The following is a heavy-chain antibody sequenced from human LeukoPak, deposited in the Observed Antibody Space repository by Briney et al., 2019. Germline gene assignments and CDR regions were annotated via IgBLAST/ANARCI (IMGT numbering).Heavy chain of an antibody. CDR3: ARVSMGATTDY. CDR2: IKQDGSEK. V-gene: IGHV3-7*01. CDR1: GFTFSSYW. Sequence: GGSLRLSCAASGFTFSSYWMSWVRQAPGKGLEWVANIKQDGSEKYYVDSVKGRFTISRDNPKNSLYLQMNSLRAEDTAVYYCARVSMGATTDYWGQGTLVTVSS. J-gene: IGHJ4*02. D-gene: IGHD1-26*01.